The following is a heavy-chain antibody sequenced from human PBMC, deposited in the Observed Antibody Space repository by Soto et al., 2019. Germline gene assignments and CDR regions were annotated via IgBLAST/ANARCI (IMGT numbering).Heavy chain of an antibody. CDR2: IYYTGST. D-gene: IGHD3-16*01. CDR1: RASISSSRYS. J-gene: IGHJ5*02. Sequence: SETLSLTCTVSRASISSSRYSWGWIRQPPGKGLEWIASIYYTGSTYYNPSLKSRVTISVDTSMNQFSLKLTSVTAADMSVYYCARHYETLTHRPSRCFDPSCPATLGT. V-gene: IGHV4-39*01. CDR3: ARHYETLTHRPSRCFDP.